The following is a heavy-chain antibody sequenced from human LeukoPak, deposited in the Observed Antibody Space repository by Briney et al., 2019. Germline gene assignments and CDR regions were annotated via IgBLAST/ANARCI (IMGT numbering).Heavy chain of an antibody. Sequence: GGSLRLSCAASGFTFSSYGMHWVRQAPGKGLEWVAFIRYDGSNKYYADSVKGRFTISRDNSKNTLYLQMNSLRAEDTAVYYCARGRFSHGNPGNWFDPWGQGTLVTVSS. D-gene: IGHD4-23*01. CDR2: IRYDGSNK. CDR3: ARGRFSHGNPGNWFDP. V-gene: IGHV3-30*02. CDR1: GFTFSSYG. J-gene: IGHJ5*02.